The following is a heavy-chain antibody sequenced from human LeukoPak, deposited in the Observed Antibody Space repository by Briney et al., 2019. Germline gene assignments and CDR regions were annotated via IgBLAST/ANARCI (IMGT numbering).Heavy chain of an antibody. J-gene: IGHJ4*02. V-gene: IGHV3-48*01. CDR1: GFTFSRYS. CDR2: IRSSGDVI. D-gene: IGHD2-8*01. Sequence: GGSLRLSCATSGFTFSRYSMNWVRQAPGKGLEWVSYIRSSGDVIYYADSVKGRFTISRDTAKNSVYLQMNSLRAEDSAVYYCARGGAYVDYWGQGTLVTISS. CDR3: ARGGAYVDY.